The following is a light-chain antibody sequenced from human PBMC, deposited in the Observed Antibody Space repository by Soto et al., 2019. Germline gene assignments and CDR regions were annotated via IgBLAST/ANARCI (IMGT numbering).Light chain of an antibody. CDR3: MQVTQSGIT. CDR1: HSLEHSDGNTY. CDR2: QVS. Sequence: EIVMTQTPLFSPVTLGQPASISCRSSHSLEHSDGNTYLSWLQQRPGQPPKLLIYQVSNRFSGVPDRFSGSGAGTDFTLKINRVEGEDVGVYYCMQVTQSGITFGQGTRLEI. V-gene: IGKV2-24*01. J-gene: IGKJ5*01.